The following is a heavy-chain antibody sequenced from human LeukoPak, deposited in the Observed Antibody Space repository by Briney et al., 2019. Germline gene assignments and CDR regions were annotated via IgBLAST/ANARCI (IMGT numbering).Heavy chain of an antibody. CDR2: IKSKTDGGTT. J-gene: IGHJ1*01. CDR3: SVYVPAAGNRYFQH. D-gene: IGHD6-13*01. Sequence: GGSLRLSCAASGFTFSNVWMSWVRQAPGKGLEWVGRIKSKTDGGTTDYAAPVKGRFTISRDDSNNTLYLQMNSLKTEDTTVYYCSVYVPAAGNRYFQHWGQGTLVTVSS. V-gene: IGHV3-15*01. CDR1: GFTFSNVW.